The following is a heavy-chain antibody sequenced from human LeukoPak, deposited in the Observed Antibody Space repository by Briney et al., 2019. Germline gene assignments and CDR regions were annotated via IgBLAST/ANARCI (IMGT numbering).Heavy chain of an antibody. D-gene: IGHD1-26*01. V-gene: IGHV3-21*01. J-gene: IGHJ5*02. Sequence: GGSLRLSCVGSGFTFSIDGMNWVRQAPGKGLEWVSSISPDSAFIPQADSVKGRFSISRDNAKNSLYLQMESLRVEDTAVYYCANFQTVGVKPFEHWGQGTLVTVSS. CDR2: ISPDSAFI. CDR1: GFTFSIDG. CDR3: ANFQTVGVKPFEH.